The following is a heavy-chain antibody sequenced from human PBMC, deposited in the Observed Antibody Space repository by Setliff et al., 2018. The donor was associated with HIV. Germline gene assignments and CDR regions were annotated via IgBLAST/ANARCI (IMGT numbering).Heavy chain of an antibody. J-gene: IGHJ4*02. CDR2: IGSKANSYAT. Sequence: PGGSLRLSCAASGFTFSGSTIHWVRQASGKGLEWVGRIGSKANSYATAYAASVKGRFTTSRGDSKNSLYLQMNSLKTEDTAVYYCARGVPAVTGYHFDYWGQGTLVTVSS. D-gene: IGHD6-19*01. CDR3: ARGVPAVTGYHFDY. CDR1: GFTFSGST. V-gene: IGHV3-73*01.